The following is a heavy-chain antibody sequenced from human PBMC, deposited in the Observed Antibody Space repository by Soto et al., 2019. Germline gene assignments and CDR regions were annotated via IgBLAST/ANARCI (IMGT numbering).Heavy chain of an antibody. CDR3: ASGRGTGTTNYYYYYGMDV. Sequence: SETLSLTCTVSGGSISSSSYYWGWIRQPPGKGLEWIGSIYYSGSTYYNPSLKSQVTISVDTSKNQFSLKLSSVTAADTAVYYCASGRGTGTTNYYYYYGMDVWGQGTTVTVSS. CDR1: GGSISSSSYY. D-gene: IGHD1-1*01. J-gene: IGHJ6*02. V-gene: IGHV4-39*01. CDR2: IYYSGST.